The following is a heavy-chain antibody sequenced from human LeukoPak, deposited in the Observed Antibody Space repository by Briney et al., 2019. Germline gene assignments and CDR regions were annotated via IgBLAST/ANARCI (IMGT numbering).Heavy chain of an antibody. V-gene: IGHV4-59*12. J-gene: IGHJ4*02. CDR2: THSSGST. Sequence: PSETLSLTCTVAGGSISSFYWGWIRQPPGKGVEWIGHTHSSGSTNYNPSLKSRVTISVDTSKNQFSLKLSSMTAADTAVYWCAGVLRVEMVANYWGQGTPVTVSS. D-gene: IGHD5-24*01. CDR1: GGSISSFY. CDR3: AGVLRVEMVANY.